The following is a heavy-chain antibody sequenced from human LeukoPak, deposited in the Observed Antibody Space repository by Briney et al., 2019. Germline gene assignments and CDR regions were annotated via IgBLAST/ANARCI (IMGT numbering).Heavy chain of an antibody. CDR3: AKDRVVVVPAESYFDY. CDR1: GFTFSSYV. J-gene: IGHJ4*02. D-gene: IGHD2-2*01. V-gene: IGHV3-23*01. CDR2: ISGSGGST. Sequence: HTGGSLRLSCAASGFTFSSYVMSWVRQAPGKGLEWVSAISGSGGSTYYADSVKGRFTISRDNSKNTLYLQMNSLRAEDTAVYYCAKDRVVVVPAESYFDYWGQGTLVTVSS.